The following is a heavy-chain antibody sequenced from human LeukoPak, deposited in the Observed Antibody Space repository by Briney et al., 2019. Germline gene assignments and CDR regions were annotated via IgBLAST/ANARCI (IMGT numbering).Heavy chain of an antibody. J-gene: IGHJ6*03. CDR2: IKSKTDGGTT. V-gene: IGHV3-15*01. CDR3: TTAPSTTGYSSSWLYYYYYYYMDV. CDR1: GFTFSNAW. D-gene: IGHD6-13*01. Sequence: PGGSLRLSCAASGFTFSNAWMSWVRQAPGKGLEWVGRIKSKTDGGTTDYAAPVKGRFTISRDDSKNTLYLQMNSLKTEDTAVYYCTTAPSTTGYSSSWLYYYYYYYMDVWGKGTTVTVSS.